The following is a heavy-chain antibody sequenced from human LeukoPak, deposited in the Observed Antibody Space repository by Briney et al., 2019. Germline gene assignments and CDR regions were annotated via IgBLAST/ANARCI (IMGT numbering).Heavy chain of an antibody. D-gene: IGHD3-10*01. Sequence: GGSLRLSCAASGFTFSSYDMSWVRQAPGKGLEWVSTISGSGGNTHYADSVKGRFTISRDNSKNRLFLQMNSLRVEDTAVYSCAKTGSRDQGGLDYWGQGALVTVSS. CDR3: AKTGSRDQGGLDY. V-gene: IGHV3-23*01. CDR1: GFTFSSYD. CDR2: ISGSGGNT. J-gene: IGHJ4*02.